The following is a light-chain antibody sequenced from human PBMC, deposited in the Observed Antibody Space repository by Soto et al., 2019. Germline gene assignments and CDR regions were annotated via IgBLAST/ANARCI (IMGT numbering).Light chain of an antibody. Sequence: EIVMTQSPVTLSVSPGERATLSCRASQRVSNNLAWYQQKPGQAPRLLIYGASTRATGFPARFSGSGSGTEFNLTISSLQSEDFAVYYCQHYSNWPPTFGGGTNVEIK. CDR3: QHYSNWPPT. CDR1: QRVSNN. V-gene: IGKV3-15*01. J-gene: IGKJ4*01. CDR2: GAS.